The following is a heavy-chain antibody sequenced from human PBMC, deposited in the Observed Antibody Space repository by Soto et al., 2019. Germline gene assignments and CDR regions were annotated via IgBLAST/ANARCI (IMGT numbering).Heavy chain of an antibody. CDR2: IIPILGIA. V-gene: IGHV1-69*04. CDR1: GGTFSSYT. CDR3: ARDLSEFFVVENWFDP. J-gene: IGHJ5*02. D-gene: IGHD2-21*01. Sequence: GASVKVSCKASGGTFSSYTISWVRQAPGQGLEWMGRIIPILGIANYAQKFQGRVTITADKSTSTAYMELSSLRSEDTAVYYCARDLSEFFVVENWFDPWGQGTLVTVSS.